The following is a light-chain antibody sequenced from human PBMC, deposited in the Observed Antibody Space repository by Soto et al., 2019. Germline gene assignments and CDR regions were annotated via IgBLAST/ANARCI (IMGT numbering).Light chain of an antibody. CDR2: NSY. J-gene: IGLJ1*01. V-gene: IGLV1-44*01. CDR1: SSNIGSKT. CDR3: SSWDASLNGYV. Sequence: SVLXQPPSXSXXXXXXXXIXCSGSSSNIGSKTVNWYQQLPGTVPKLLIYNSYQRPSGVPDRFSASKSGTSASLAISGLQSEDEADYYCSSWDASLNGYVFGTGTKVTVL.